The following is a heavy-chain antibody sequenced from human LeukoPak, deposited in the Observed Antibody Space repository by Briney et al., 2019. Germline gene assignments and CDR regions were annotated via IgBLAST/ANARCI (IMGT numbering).Heavy chain of an antibody. CDR3: AKERQQQLVPEYFQH. J-gene: IGHJ1*01. D-gene: IGHD6-13*01. V-gene: IGHV3-23*01. CDR1: GFTFSSYA. Sequence: GGSLRLSCAASGFTFSSYAMSWVRQAPGKGLEWVSAISGSGGSTYYADSVKGRFTISRDNSKSTLYLQMNSLRAEDTAVYYCAKERQQQLVPEYFQHWGQGTLVTVSS. CDR2: ISGSGGST.